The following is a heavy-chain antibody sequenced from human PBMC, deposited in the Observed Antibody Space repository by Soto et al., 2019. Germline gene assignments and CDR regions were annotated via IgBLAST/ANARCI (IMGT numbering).Heavy chain of an antibody. CDR1: GGTFSSYA. CDR2: IIPIFGTA. Sequence: QVQLVQSGAEVKKPGSSVKFSCKASGGTFSSYAISWVRQAPGQGLEWMGGIIPIFGTANHAQKIQGRVRITADESTGTAYMALSRLRSEDTAVYYCALEKPGNSYYYDSSGYYFDYWGQGTLVTVSS. D-gene: IGHD3-22*01. J-gene: IGHJ4*02. CDR3: ALEKPGNSYYYDSSGYYFDY. V-gene: IGHV1-69*01.